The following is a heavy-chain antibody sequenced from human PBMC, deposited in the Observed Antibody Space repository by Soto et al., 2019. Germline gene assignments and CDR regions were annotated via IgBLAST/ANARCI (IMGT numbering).Heavy chain of an antibody. CDR2: IIPIFGTA. J-gene: IGHJ4*02. CDR3: ARAPYDSLYGYGPLYYFDY. CDR1: GGTFSSYA. V-gene: IGHV1-69*13. Sequence: SVKVSCKASGGTFSSYAISWVRQAPGKGLEWMGGIIPIFGTANYAQKFQGRVTITADESTSTAYMELSSLRSEDTAVYYCARAPYDSLYGYGPLYYFDYWGQGTLVTVSS. D-gene: IGHD5-18*01.